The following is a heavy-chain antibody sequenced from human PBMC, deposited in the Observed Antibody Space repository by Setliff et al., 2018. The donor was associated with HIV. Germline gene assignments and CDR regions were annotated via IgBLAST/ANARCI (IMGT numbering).Heavy chain of an antibody. V-gene: IGHV3-30*02. CDR1: GFTFSVHG. D-gene: IGHD3-10*01. J-gene: IGHJ4*02. CDR2: INYDEASA. CDR3: AVSYASGNYYNIFDY. Sequence: LRLSCAASGFTFSVHGMHWLRRAPGKGLEWVAFINYDEASAYYADSVKGRVTISRDNSKNTLYLQMNSLRAEDTAVYYCAVSYASGNYYNIFDYWGQGTLVTVSS.